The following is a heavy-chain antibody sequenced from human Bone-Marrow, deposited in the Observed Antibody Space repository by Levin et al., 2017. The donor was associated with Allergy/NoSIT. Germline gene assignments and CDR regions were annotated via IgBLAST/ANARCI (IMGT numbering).Heavy chain of an antibody. Sequence: PVASVKVSCKASGGTFSSYAISWVRQAPGQGLEWMGGIIPIFGTANYAQKFQGRVTITADKSTSTAYMELSSLRSEDTAVYYCARGGYCSGGSCYSNWFDPWGQGTLVTVSS. J-gene: IGHJ5*02. CDR3: ARGGYCSGGSCYSNWFDP. CDR2: IIPIFGTA. V-gene: IGHV1-69*06. D-gene: IGHD2-15*01. CDR1: GGTFSSYA.